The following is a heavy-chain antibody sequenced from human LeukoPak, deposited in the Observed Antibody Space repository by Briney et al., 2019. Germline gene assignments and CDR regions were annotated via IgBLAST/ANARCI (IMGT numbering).Heavy chain of an antibody. J-gene: IGHJ5*02. CDR3: ARGLYCSGGSCYWFDP. CDR2: INHSGST. V-gene: IGHV4-34*01. CDR1: GVSFSGYY. Sequence: SETLSLTCAVYGVSFSGYYWSWIRQPPGKGLEWIGEINHSGSTNYNPSLKSRVTISVDTSKSQFSLKLSSVTAADTAVYYCARGLYCSGGSCYWFDPWGQGTLVTVSS. D-gene: IGHD2-15*01.